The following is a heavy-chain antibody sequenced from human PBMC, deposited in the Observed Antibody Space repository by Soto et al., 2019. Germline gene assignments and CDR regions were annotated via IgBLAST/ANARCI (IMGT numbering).Heavy chain of an antibody. CDR1: RGSIINSNW. CDR3: ARGGAGGGDSFDY. V-gene: IGHV4-4*02. J-gene: IGHJ4*02. D-gene: IGHD2-21*02. CDR2: ISHDGST. Sequence: QVQLQESGPGLVKPSGTLSLTCAVSRGSIINSNWWAWVRQPPGKGLGWIGEISHDGSTNYNPSLKSRVTISVDKSKNQFSLKLDSVTAADTAIYYCARGGAGGGDSFDYWGQGTLVTVSS.